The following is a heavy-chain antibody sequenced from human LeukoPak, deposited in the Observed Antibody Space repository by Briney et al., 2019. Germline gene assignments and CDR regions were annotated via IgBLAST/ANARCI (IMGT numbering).Heavy chain of an antibody. V-gene: IGHV3-23*01. J-gene: IGHJ6*02. Sequence: PGGSLRLSCAASGFTFSSYAMSWVRQAPGKGLEWVSAISGSGGSTYYADSVKGRFTISRDISKNTLYLQMNSLRAEDTAVYYCAKAPPSSYYYYYGMDVWGLGTTVTVSS. D-gene: IGHD6-13*01. CDR1: GFTFSSYA. CDR3: AKAPPSSYYYYYGMDV. CDR2: ISGSGGST.